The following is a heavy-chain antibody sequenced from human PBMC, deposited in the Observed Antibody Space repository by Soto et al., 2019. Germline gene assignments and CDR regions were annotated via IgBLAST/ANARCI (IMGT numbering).Heavy chain of an antibody. CDR3: AHRTGYGALFDY. CDR1: GFSLNTNGVS. V-gene: IGHV2-5*02. Sequence: QITLKESGPTLVKPTQTLTLTCTFSGFSLNTNGVSVGWVRQPPGRALEWLALIYWDDDQHYSPSLKSRLTITKDPSKNQVVLTMTNMDPVDTATYYCAHRTGYGALFDYWGQGTLVTVSS. J-gene: IGHJ4*02. D-gene: IGHD4-17*01. CDR2: IYWDDDQ.